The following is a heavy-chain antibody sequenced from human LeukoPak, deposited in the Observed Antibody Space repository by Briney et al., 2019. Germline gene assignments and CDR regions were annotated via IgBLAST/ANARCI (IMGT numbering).Heavy chain of an antibody. Sequence: PGGSLRLSCVASGFIFRNYAMSWVRQAPGKGLEWVSAISGSGGSTYYADSVKGRFTISRDNSKNTLYLQMNSLRAEDTAVYYCAKDLTIFGPKPVFDYWGQGTLVTVSS. CDR1: GFIFRNYA. V-gene: IGHV3-23*01. CDR2: ISGSGGST. D-gene: IGHD3-3*01. CDR3: AKDLTIFGPKPVFDY. J-gene: IGHJ4*02.